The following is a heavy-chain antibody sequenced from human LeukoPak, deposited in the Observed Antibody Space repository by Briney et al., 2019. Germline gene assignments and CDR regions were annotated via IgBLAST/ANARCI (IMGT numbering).Heavy chain of an antibody. J-gene: IGHJ4*02. D-gene: IGHD5-18*01. V-gene: IGHV3-74*01. CDR2: INSDGSST. CDR3: ARDPVGYSYGYFDY. CDR1: GFTFSIFW. Sequence: GGSLRLSCAASGFTFSIFWMHWVRRAPGKGPVWVSRINSDGSSTDYADSVKGRFTVSRDNAKNTLYLQMNSLRTEDTAVYYCARDPVGYSYGYFDYWGQGTLVTVSS.